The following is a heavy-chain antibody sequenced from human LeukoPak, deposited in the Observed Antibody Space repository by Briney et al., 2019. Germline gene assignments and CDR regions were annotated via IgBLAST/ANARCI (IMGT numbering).Heavy chain of an antibody. Sequence: GGSLRLSCAASGFTFSSYSMNWVRQAPGKGLEWVSSINSSSSYIYYADSVKGRFTISRDNAKNSLYLQMNSLRAEDTAVYYCAREGAAIVATILDYYYGMDVWGQGTTVTVSS. CDR3: AREGAAIVATILDYYYGMDV. V-gene: IGHV3-21*01. CDR2: INSSSSYI. D-gene: IGHD5-12*01. CDR1: GFTFSSYS. J-gene: IGHJ6*02.